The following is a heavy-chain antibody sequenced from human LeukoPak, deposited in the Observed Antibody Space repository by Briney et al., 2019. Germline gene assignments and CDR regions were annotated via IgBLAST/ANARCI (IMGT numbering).Heavy chain of an antibody. Sequence: GGSLRLSCAASGFTLSTHDMSWVRQSPGKGLEWVSGISSSGGSTHYADSVKGRFTLSRDSSKNTLYLQMSSLRAEDTAVYYCAGKRAYSGNDLDYWGQGTLATVSS. V-gene: IGHV3-23*01. CDR1: GFTLSTHD. J-gene: IGHJ4*02. CDR3: AGKRAYSGNDLDY. D-gene: IGHD5-12*01. CDR2: ISSSGGST.